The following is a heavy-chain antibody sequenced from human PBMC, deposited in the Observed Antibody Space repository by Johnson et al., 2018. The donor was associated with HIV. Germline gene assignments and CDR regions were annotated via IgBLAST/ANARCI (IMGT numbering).Heavy chain of an antibody. CDR1: GFSFSNYA. D-gene: IGHD3-22*01. Sequence: QVQLVESGGGVVQPGRSLRLSCAASGFSFSNYAMDWVRQAPGKGLEWVAVISSDGSNKNYADSVKGRFTIPRDNSKNTLYLQMNSLRAEDTAVYYCARDHGYWGMYDSSGLDRFDIWGQGTMVTVSS. V-gene: IGHV3-30*03. CDR3: ARDHGYWGMYDSSGLDRFDI. CDR2: ISSDGSNK. J-gene: IGHJ3*02.